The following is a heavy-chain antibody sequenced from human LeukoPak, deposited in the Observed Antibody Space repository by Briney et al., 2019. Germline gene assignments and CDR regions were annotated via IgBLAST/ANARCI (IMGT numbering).Heavy chain of an antibody. J-gene: IGHJ6*02. V-gene: IGHV4-59*12. Sequence: PSETLSLTCTVSGGSISSYYWSWIRQPPGKGLEWIGYIYYSGSTNYNPSLKSRVTISVDTSKNQFSLKLSSVTAADTAVYYRARDSYYYGMDVWGQGTTVTVSS. CDR1: GGSISSYY. CDR3: ARDSYYYGMDV. CDR2: IYYSGST.